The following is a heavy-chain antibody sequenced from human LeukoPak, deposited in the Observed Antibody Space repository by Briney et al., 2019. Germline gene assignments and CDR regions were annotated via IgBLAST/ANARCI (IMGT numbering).Heavy chain of an antibody. V-gene: IGHV4-34*01. CDR1: GGSFSGYY. D-gene: IGHD6-19*01. CDR2: INHSGST. CDR3: ARVGGGWYYFDY. J-gene: IGHJ4*02. Sequence: PSETLSLTCAVYGGSFSGYYWSWIRQPPGKGLEWIGGINHSGSTNYNPSLKSRVTISVDTSKNQFSLKLSSVTAADTAVYYCARVGGGWYYFDYWGQGTLVTVSS.